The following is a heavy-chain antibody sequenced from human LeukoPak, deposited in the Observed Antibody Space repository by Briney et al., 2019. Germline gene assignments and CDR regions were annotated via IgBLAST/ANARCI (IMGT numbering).Heavy chain of an antibody. D-gene: IGHD1-7*01. V-gene: IGHV1-2*02. CDR1: GYTFTGYY. J-gene: IGHJ4*02. CDR2: INPNSGGT. CDR3: ARAHAIGYEGTTWASDY. Sequence: ASVKVSCKASGYTFTGYYMHWVRQAPGQGLEWMGWINPNSGGTSYAQKFQGRVTMARDTSISTAYMELSRLRFDDTAVFYCARAHAIGYEGTTWASDYWGQGTLVTVSS.